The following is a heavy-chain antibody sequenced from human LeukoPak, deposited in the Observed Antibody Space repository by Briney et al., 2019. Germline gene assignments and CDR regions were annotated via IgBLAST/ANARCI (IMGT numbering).Heavy chain of an antibody. Sequence: ASVKVSCKASGYTFTGYYMHWVRQAPGQGLEWMGWISAYNGNTNYAQKLQGRVTMITDTSTSTAYMELRSLRSDDTAVYYCAREGAGDFWSGYYSGYGMDVWGQGTTVTVSS. D-gene: IGHD3-3*01. J-gene: IGHJ6*02. V-gene: IGHV1-18*04. CDR2: ISAYNGNT. CDR1: GYTFTGYY. CDR3: AREGAGDFWSGYYSGYGMDV.